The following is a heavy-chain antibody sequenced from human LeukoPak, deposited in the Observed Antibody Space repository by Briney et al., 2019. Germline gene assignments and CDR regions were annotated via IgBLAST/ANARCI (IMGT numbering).Heavy chain of an antibody. CDR1: GGSLSSSDW. Sequence: SETLSLTCAVSGGSLSSSDWWSWVRQPPRKGLEWIGEIYHSGSTNYNPSLKRRVTMSMDKSNNQFSLRLNSVTAADTAVYYCARATDGYAFDIWGQGTVVTVSS. D-gene: IGHD5-24*01. CDR3: ARATDGYAFDI. V-gene: IGHV4-4*02. CDR2: IYHSGST. J-gene: IGHJ3*02.